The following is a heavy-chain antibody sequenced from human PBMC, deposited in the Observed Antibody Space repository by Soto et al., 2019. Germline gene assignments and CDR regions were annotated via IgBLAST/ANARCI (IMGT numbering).Heavy chain of an antibody. CDR2: ISSSGSTI. D-gene: IGHD5-18*01. CDR3: ASLQLWLRTYYYYGMDV. J-gene: IGHJ6*02. V-gene: IGHV3-11*01. Sequence: PGGSLRLSCAASGFTFSDYYMSLIRQAPGKGLEWVSYISSSGSTIYYADSVKGRFTISRDNAKNSLYLQMNSLRAEDTAVYYCASLQLWLRTYYYYGMDVWGQGTTVTVSS. CDR1: GFTFSDYY.